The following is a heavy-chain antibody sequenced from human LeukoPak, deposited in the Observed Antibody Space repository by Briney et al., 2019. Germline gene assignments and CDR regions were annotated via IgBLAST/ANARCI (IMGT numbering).Heavy chain of an antibody. Sequence: PGRSLRLSCAASGFTFSSYAMHWVRQAPGKGLEWVAVISYDGSNKYYADSVKGRFTISRDNSKNTLYLQMNSLRAEDTAVYYCASGGDYDYYWGQGTLVTVSS. CDR3: ASGGDYDYY. CDR2: ISYDGSNK. V-gene: IGHV3-30*04. D-gene: IGHD4-17*01. CDR1: GFTFSSYA. J-gene: IGHJ4*02.